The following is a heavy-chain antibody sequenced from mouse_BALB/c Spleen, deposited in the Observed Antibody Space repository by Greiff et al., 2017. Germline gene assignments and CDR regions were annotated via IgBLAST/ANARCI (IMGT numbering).Heavy chain of an antibody. V-gene: IGHV3-2*02. Sequence: EVQLVESGPGLVKPSQSLSLTCTVTGYSITSDYAWNWIRQFPGNKLEWMGYISYSGSTSYNPSLKSRISITRDTSKNQFFLQLNSVTTEDTATYYCARLDYRYDGFDYWGQGTTLTVSS. D-gene: IGHD2-14*01. CDR3: ARLDYRYDGFDY. CDR2: ISYSGST. CDR1: GYSITSDYA. J-gene: IGHJ2*01.